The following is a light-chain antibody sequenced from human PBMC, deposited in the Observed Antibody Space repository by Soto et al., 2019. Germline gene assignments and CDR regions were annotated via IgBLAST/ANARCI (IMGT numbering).Light chain of an antibody. CDR2: DAS. CDR1: QSISSW. Sequence: DIQMTQSPSTLSASVGARITITCRASQSISSWLAWYQQKPGKAPKLLIYDASSLESGVPSRFSGSGSGTEFTLTISSLQPDDFATYYCQQYNSYPGTFGQGTKVDIK. V-gene: IGKV1-5*01. CDR3: QQYNSYPGT. J-gene: IGKJ1*01.